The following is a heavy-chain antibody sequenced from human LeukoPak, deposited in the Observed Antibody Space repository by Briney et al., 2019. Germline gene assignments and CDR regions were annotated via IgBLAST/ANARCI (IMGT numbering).Heavy chain of an antibody. CDR2: VSYDGTNT. CDR3: ARPRWLQFGPHDC. V-gene: IGHV3-30-3*01. CDR1: GFTFSTYA. D-gene: IGHD5-24*01. Sequence: GGSLRLSCAASGFTFSTYAMHWVRQAPGKGLEWVAIVSYDGTNTYYADSVKGRFTISRDNSQNTLYLQMHSLRVEDTAMYYCARPRWLQFGPHDCWGQGTLVTVSS. J-gene: IGHJ4*02.